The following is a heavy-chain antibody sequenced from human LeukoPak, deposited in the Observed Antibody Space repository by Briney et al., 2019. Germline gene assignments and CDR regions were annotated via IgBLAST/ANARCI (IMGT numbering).Heavy chain of an antibody. CDR2: IIPIFGTA. D-gene: IGHD3-10*01. Sequence: GSSVKVSCKASGGTFSSYAISWVRQAPGQGLERMGGIIPIFGTANYAQKFQGRVTITADESTSTAYMELSSLRSEDTAVYYCASTRKWFGELSFDYWGQGTLVTVSS. V-gene: IGHV1-69*01. CDR3: ASTRKWFGELSFDY. J-gene: IGHJ4*02. CDR1: GGTFSSYA.